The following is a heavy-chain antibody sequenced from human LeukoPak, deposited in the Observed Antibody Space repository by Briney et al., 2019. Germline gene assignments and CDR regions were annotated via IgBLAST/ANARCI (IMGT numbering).Heavy chain of an antibody. V-gene: IGHV3-48*03. CDR2: INSGGGRT. CDR1: GFSFSAYE. Sequence: GGSLRLSCAAPGFSFSAYEMDWVRQAPGKGLEWVANINSGGGRTLYADGVRGRFTISRDDAKNSLYLQMNSLRAEDTGLYYCVKEFILETSGYDAFHIWGPGTMVTVSS. D-gene: IGHD3-22*01. J-gene: IGHJ3*02. CDR3: VKEFILETSGYDAFHI.